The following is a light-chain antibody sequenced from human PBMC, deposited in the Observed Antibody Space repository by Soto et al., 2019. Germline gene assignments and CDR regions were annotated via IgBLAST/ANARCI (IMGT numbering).Light chain of an antibody. Sequence: EIVMTQSPVTLSVSPGERVTLSCRASQSVSSNLAWYQQKPGQAPRLLIYGASTRATGIPARFSGSGSGTEFTLTISSLQSEDFAVYYCQQCNNWPLTFGQGTKVEIK. CDR3: QQCNNWPLT. CDR1: QSVSSN. CDR2: GAS. V-gene: IGKV3-15*01. J-gene: IGKJ1*01.